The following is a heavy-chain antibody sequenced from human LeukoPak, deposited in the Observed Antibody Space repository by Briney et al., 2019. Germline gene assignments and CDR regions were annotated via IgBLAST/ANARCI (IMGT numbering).Heavy chain of an antibody. Sequence: ASVTVSCKASGYTLTGYYMHWVRQAPGQGLEGMGWINPNSGGTNYAQRFQGRVTITRDTSISTAYMELSRLRSDDTAVYYCARASYSGSYCGYWGQGTLVTVSS. J-gene: IGHJ4*02. CDR1: GYTLTGYY. V-gene: IGHV1-2*02. D-gene: IGHD1-26*01. CDR2: INPNSGGT. CDR3: ARASYSGSYCGY.